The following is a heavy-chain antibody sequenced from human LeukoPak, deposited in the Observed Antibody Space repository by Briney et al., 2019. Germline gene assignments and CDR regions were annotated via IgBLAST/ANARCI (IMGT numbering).Heavy chain of an antibody. V-gene: IGHV3-21*01. D-gene: IGHD5-12*01. J-gene: IGHJ3*02. CDR2: ISSSSSYI. CDR1: GFTFSSYS. Sequence: GGSLRLSCAASGFTFSSYSMNWVRQAPGKGLEWVSSISSSSSYIYYADSVKGRFTISRDNAKNSLYLQMNSLRAEDTAVYYCVRYLVGTDFDIWGQGTMVTVSS. CDR3: VRYLVGTDFDI.